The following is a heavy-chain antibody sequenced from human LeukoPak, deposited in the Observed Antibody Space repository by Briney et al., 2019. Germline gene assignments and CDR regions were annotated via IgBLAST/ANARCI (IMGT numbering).Heavy chain of an antibody. CDR1: GGSFSGYY. CDR3: ARAPTYYDILTGYYSGNWFDP. V-gene: IGHV4-34*01. CDR2: INHSGST. D-gene: IGHD3-9*01. J-gene: IGHJ5*02. Sequence: SETLSLTCAVYGGSFSGYYWTWIRQPPGKGLEWIGEINHSGSTYYNPSLKSRVTISVDTSKNQFSLKLSSVTAADTAVYYCARAPTYYDILTGYYSGNWFDPWGQGTLVTVSS.